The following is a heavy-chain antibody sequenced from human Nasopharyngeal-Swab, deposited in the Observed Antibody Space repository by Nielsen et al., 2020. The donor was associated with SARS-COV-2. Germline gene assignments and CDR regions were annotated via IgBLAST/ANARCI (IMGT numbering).Heavy chain of an antibody. Sequence: WIRQPPGKGLEWIGYIYYSGSTNYNPSLKSRVTISVDTSKNQFSLKLSSVTAADTAVYYCARGPDRNYDFWSGYYTPSSYYYYYMDVWGKGTTVTVLL. V-gene: IGHV4-59*01. J-gene: IGHJ6*03. CDR3: ARGPDRNYDFWSGYYTPSSYYYYYMDV. D-gene: IGHD3-3*01. CDR2: IYYSGST.